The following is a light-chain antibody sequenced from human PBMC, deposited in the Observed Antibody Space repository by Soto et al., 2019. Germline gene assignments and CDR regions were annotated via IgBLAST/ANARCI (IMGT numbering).Light chain of an antibody. CDR3: QQYGGLPFT. J-gene: IGKJ3*01. Sequence: EILLTQAPGTRSLSPGERATLSWRASQSVSVNSLAWYQQKGGQAPRLLIYAASTRATGVPDRFIGTGSGTDFARTISRLETDDAAVDYCQQYGGLPFTFCPGTKVDIK. CDR1: QSVSVNS. CDR2: AAS. V-gene: IGKV3-20*01.